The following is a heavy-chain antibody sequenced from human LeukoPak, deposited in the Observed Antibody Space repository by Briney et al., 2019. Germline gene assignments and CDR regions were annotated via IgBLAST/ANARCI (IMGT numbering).Heavy chain of an antibody. J-gene: IGHJ1*01. CDR1: GFTVSTNY. CDR3: APTPAGYSSSWYGQ. Sequence: GGSLRLSCAASGFTVSTNYMNWVRQAPGKGLEWVAFIRYDGSNKYYADSVKGRFTISRDNSKNTLYLQMNSLRAEDTAVYYCAPTPAGYSSSWYGQWGQGPLVTVSS. D-gene: IGHD6-13*01. V-gene: IGHV3-30*02. CDR2: IRYDGSNK.